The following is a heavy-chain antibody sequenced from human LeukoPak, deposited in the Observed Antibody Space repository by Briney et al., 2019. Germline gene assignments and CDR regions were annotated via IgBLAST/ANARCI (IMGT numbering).Heavy chain of an antibody. CDR3: AREDQFVIQRAFDI. CDR2: TIPLFNTA. J-gene: IGHJ3*02. D-gene: IGHD2/OR15-2a*01. Sequence: ASVKVSCKASGGTLRNFGISWVRQAPGQGLEWMGGTIPLFNTANYAHKFQGRVNIIADEATSTAYMELTGLRSEDTAVYYCAREDQFVIQRAFDIWGQGTVVTVSS. V-gene: IGHV1-69*13. CDR1: GGTLRNFG.